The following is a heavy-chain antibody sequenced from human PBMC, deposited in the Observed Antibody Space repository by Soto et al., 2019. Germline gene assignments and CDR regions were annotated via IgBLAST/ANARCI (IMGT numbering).Heavy chain of an antibody. V-gene: IGHV4-4*02. CDR1: GGSISSSNW. D-gene: IGHD3-3*01. CDR3: ARTRISIFGVVTPRYYFDY. CDR2: IYHSGST. J-gene: IGHJ4*02. Sequence: SETLSLTCAVSGGSISSSNWWSWVRQPPGKGLEWIGEIYHSGSTNYNPSLKSRVTMPVDTSKNQFSLKLTSVTAADTAVYYCARTRISIFGVVTPRYYFDYWGQGTLVTVSS.